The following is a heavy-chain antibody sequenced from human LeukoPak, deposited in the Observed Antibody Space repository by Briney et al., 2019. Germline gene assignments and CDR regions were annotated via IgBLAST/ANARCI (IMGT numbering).Heavy chain of an antibody. D-gene: IGHD3-3*01. CDR1: VYTFTNYD. J-gene: IGHJ6*03. CDR2: MNPNSGNT. V-gene: IGHV1-8*01. Sequence: ASVTVSFTSSVYTFTNYDINWVRHAPGQGLEWMGWMNPNSGNTGSAQKFQGRVMMTRDISISTAYMELSSLRSEDTAVYYCARGPTYDLWSGDSYSYYYMDVWGKGTTVAVSS. CDR3: ARGPTYDLWSGDSYSYYYMDV.